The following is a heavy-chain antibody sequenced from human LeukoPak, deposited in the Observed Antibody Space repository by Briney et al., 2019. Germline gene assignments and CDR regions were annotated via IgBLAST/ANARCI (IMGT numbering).Heavy chain of an antibody. CDR1: GGSFSGYY. J-gene: IGHJ4*02. D-gene: IGHD5-18*01. V-gene: IGHV4-34*01. Sequence: PSETLSLTCAVYGGSFSGYYWSWIRQPPGKGLEWIGEINHSGSTNYNPSLKSRVTISVDTSKNQFSLKLSSVTAADTAVYYCARKRGYSYGWGYWGQGTLLTVSS. CDR3: ARKRGYSYGWGY. CDR2: INHSGST.